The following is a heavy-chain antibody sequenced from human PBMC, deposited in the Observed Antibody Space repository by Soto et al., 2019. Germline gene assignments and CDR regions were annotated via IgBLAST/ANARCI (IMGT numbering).Heavy chain of an antibody. J-gene: IGHJ3*02. Sequence: SETLSLTCTASGGYISSSSYYWGCTRQPPGKGLEWIGSIYYSGSTYYNPSLKSRVTISVDTSKNQFSLKLSSVTASDTAVYYCARPPTDYYDSSGPRSAFDIWGQGTMVTVSS. D-gene: IGHD3-22*01. CDR3: ARPPTDYYDSSGPRSAFDI. V-gene: IGHV4-39*01. CDR1: GGYISSSSYY. CDR2: IYYSGST.